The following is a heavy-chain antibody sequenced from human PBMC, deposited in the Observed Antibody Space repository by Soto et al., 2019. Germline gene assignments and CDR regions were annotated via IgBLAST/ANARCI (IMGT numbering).Heavy chain of an antibody. CDR2: ISACNGNT. CDR3: ARGNPGAYSNSYYYYYYGMDV. CDR1: GYTFTSYG. D-gene: IGHD4-4*01. J-gene: IGHJ6*02. V-gene: IGHV1-18*01. Sequence: ASVKVSCKASGYTFTSYGISWVRQAPGQGLGWMGWISACNGNTNYAQKLQGRVTMTTDTSTSTAYMELRSLRSDDTAVYYCARGNPGAYSNSYYYYYYGMDVWGQGTTVTVSS.